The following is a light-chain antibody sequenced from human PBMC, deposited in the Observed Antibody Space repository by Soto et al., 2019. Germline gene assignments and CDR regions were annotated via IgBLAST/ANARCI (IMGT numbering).Light chain of an antibody. CDR3: CSYAGNYILV. CDR2: DVT. CDR1: SSDVGAYNY. J-gene: IGLJ2*01. Sequence: QSALTQPRSVSGSPGQSVAISCTGTSSDVGAYNYVSWYQQHPGKAPKVMIYDVTKRPSGXPDRFSGSKSGNTASLIISGLQAEDEADYYCCSYAGNYILVFGGGTQLTVL. V-gene: IGLV2-11*01.